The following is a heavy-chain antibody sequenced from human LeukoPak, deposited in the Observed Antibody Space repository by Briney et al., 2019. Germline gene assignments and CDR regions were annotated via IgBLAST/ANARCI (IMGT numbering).Heavy chain of an antibody. V-gene: IGHV3-23*01. J-gene: IGHJ4*02. CDR2: ISGSGGST. CDR1: GFTFSNFA. CDR3: AKDIGTYYGSGF. Sequence: PGGSLRLSCEASGFTFSNFAMSWVRQAPGKGLEWVSAISGSGGSTYYADSVKGRFTISRDNSKNTLYLQMNSLRAEDTAVYYCAKDIGTYYGSGFWGQGTLVTVSS. D-gene: IGHD3-10*01.